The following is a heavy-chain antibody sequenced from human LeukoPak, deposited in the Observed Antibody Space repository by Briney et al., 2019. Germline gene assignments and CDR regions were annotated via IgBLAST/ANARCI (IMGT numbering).Heavy chain of an antibody. V-gene: IGHV3-30*18. CDR2: ISYDGSNK. J-gene: IGHJ4*02. CDR1: GFTFSSYG. CDR3: AKDSSSLGDYFDY. Sequence: RVLRLSCAASGFTFSSYGMHWVRQAPGKGLEWVAVISYDGSNKYYADSVKGRFTISRDNSKNTLYLQMNSLRAEDTAVYYCAKDSSSLGDYFDYWGQGTLVTVSS.